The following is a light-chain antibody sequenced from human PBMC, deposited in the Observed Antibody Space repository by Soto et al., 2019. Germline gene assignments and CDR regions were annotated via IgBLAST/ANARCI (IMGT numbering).Light chain of an antibody. CDR3: QQYNNWPRT. V-gene: IGKV3-15*01. CDR2: GAS. CDR1: HSVSNY. J-gene: IGKJ1*01. Sequence: TLSVSPGERATLSFRASHSVSNYLAWYQQIPGQPPRLLIYGASTRATGIPARFSGSGSGTEFTLTISSLQSEDFAVYYCQQYNNWPRTFGQGTKVDIK.